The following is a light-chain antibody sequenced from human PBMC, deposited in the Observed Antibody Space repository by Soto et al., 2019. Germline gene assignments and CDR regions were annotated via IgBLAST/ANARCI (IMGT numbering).Light chain of an antibody. Sequence: QSALTQPRSVSGSPGQSVTISCTGTSSDVGGYNYVSWYQQHPGKAPKLMIYDVNKRPSGVPDRFSASKSGNTASVTISGLQAEDEADYYCCSYAGSFTWVFGGGTQLTVL. V-gene: IGLV2-11*01. CDR2: DVN. J-gene: IGLJ3*02. CDR3: CSYAGSFTWV. CDR1: SSDVGGYNY.